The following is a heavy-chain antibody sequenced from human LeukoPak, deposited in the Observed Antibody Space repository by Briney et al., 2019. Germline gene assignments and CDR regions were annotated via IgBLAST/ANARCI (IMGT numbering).Heavy chain of an antibody. V-gene: IGHV4-34*01. J-gene: IGHJ3*02. D-gene: IGHD1-26*01. CDR2: INHSGGT. CDR3: ARGLYSGSYYPGGAFDI. CDR1: GGSFSGYY. Sequence: SETLSLTCAVYGGSFSGYYWSWIRQPPGKGLEWIGEINHSGGTNYNPSLKSRVTISVDTSKNQFSLKLSSVTAVDTAVYYCARGLYSGSYYPGGAFDIWGQGTMVTVSS.